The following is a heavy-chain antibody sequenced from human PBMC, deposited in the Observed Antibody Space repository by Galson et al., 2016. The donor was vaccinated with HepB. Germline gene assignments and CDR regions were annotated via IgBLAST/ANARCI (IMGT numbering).Heavy chain of an antibody. CDR3: AKDRGDYIWGTYRYTLDAFDV. D-gene: IGHD3-16*02. J-gene: IGHJ3*01. CDR2: ITSSSSYI. V-gene: IGHV3-21*01. Sequence: SLRLSCAASGFTFNTYNMNWVRQTPGKGLELVSSITSSSSYIYYTDSVKGRFTISRGNAKNSLYLQMYSLRAEDTAIYYCAKDRGDYIWGTYRYTLDAFDVWGQGTMVAVSS. CDR1: GFTFNTYN.